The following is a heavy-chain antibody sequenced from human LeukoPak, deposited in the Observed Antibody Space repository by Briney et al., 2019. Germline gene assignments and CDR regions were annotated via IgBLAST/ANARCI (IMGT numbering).Heavy chain of an antibody. CDR2: INHSGST. CDR1: GGSFSGYY. V-gene: IGHV4-34*01. J-gene: IGHJ3*02. D-gene: IGHD5-18*01. Sequence: PSETLSLTCAVYGGSFSGYYWSWIRQPPGKGLEWIGEINHSGSTNYNPSLKSRVTISVDTSKNQFSLKLSSVTAADTAVYYCARGSRGYSYGYEAFDIWGQGTMVTVSS. CDR3: ARGSRGYSYGYEAFDI.